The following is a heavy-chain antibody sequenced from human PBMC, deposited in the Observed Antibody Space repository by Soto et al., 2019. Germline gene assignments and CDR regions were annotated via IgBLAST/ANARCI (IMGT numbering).Heavy chain of an antibody. CDR2: IIPIFGTA. V-gene: IGHV1-69*13. J-gene: IGHJ6*02. D-gene: IGHD3-10*01. CDR1: GGTFSSYA. Sequence: SVKVSCKASGGTFSSYAISWVRQAPGQGLEWMGGIIPIFGTANYAQKFQGRVTITADESTSTAYMELSSLRSEDTAVYYCARDYYGSGSLEDYYYYYGMDVWGQGTTVTAP. CDR3: ARDYYGSGSLEDYYYYYGMDV.